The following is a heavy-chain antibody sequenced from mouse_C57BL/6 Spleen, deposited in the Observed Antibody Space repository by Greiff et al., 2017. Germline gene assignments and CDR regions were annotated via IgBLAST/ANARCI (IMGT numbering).Heavy chain of an antibody. Sequence: EVQLQQSGEGLVKPGGSLKLSCAASGFTFSSYAMSWVRQTPEKRLEWVAYISSGGDYIYYADTVKGRFTISRDNARNTLYLQMSSLKSEDTAMYYCTRATGGDYGDFDYWGQGTTLTVSS. CDR3: TRATGGDYGDFDY. V-gene: IGHV5-9-1*02. CDR1: GFTFSSYA. D-gene: IGHD2-4*01. J-gene: IGHJ2*01. CDR2: ISSGGDYI.